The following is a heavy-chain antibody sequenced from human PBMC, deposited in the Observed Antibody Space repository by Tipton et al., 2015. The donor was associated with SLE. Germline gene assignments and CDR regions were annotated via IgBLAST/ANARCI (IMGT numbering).Heavy chain of an antibody. Sequence: TLSLTCTVSGGSISSHYWSWIRQPPGKGLEWIGYVYYSGSTNYNPSLKSRVTISVDTSNNQFSLKLSSVTAADTAVYYCARDYEFFDYWGQGTLVTVPS. V-gene: IGHV4-59*11. D-gene: IGHD3-16*01. CDR2: VYYSGST. J-gene: IGHJ4*02. CDR3: ARDYEFFDY. CDR1: GGSISSHY.